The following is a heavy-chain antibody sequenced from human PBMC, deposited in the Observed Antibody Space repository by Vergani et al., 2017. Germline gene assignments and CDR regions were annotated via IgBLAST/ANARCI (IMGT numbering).Heavy chain of an antibody. V-gene: IGHV1-69*18. D-gene: IGHD5-24*01. CDR2: IIPIFGTA. J-gene: IGHJ6*02. CDR3: ARDGMATTTDYYYYGMDV. Sequence: QVQLVQSGAEVKKPGSSVKVSCKASGSTFSSYAISWVRQAPGQGLEWMGRIIPIFGTANYAQKFQGRVTITADESTSTAYMELSSLRSEDTAVYYCARDGMATTTDYYYYGMDVWGQGTTVTVSS. CDR1: GSTFSSYA.